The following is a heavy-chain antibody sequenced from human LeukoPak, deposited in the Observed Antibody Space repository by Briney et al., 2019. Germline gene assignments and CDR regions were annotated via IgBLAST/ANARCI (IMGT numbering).Heavy chain of an antibody. CDR1: GFTFGDYA. D-gene: IGHD6-13*01. CDR3: AREIAAQDY. V-gene: IGHV3-49*03. CDR2: IRSKAYGGTT. J-gene: IGHJ4*02. Sequence: GGSLRLSCTASGFTFGDYAMSWFRQAPGKGLEWVGFIRSKAYGGTTEYAASVKGRFTISRDDSKSIAYLQMNSLRAEDTAVYYCAREIAAQDYWGQGTLVTVSS.